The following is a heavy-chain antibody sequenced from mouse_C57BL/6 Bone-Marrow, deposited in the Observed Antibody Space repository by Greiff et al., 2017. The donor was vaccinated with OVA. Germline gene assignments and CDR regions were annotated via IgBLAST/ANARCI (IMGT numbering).Heavy chain of an antibody. Sequence: EVQLQQSGPELVKPGASVKISCKASGYTFTDYYMNWVKQSHGKSLEWIGDINPNNGGTSYNQKFKGKATLTVDKSSSTAYMELRSLTSEDSAVYYCAREGEFDYWGQGTTLTVSS. CDR3: AREGEFDY. CDR1: GYTFTDYY. V-gene: IGHV1-26*01. J-gene: IGHJ2*01. CDR2: INPNNGGT.